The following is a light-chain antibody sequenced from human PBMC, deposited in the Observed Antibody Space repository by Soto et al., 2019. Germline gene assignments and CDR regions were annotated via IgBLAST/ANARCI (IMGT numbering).Light chain of an antibody. CDR3: CSYAGSYTFVV. J-gene: IGLJ2*01. CDR2: DVT. CDR1: SSDVGGYTY. Sequence: QSALTQPPSVSGSPGQSVTISCTGTSSDVGGYTYVSWYQQHPGKAPKLVIYDVTKRPSGVPDRFSGSKSGNTASLTISGLQAEDEADYFCCSYAGSYTFVVFGGGTKLTVL. V-gene: IGLV2-11*01.